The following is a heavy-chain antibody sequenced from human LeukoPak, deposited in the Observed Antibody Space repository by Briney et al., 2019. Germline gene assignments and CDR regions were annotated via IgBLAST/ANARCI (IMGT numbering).Heavy chain of an antibody. V-gene: IGHV1-69*04. Sequence: SVKVSCKASGDTFSSYAISWVRQAPGQGLEWVGRIIPILGIANYAQKFQGRVTITADKSTSTAYMELSSLRSEDTAVYYCARDLGYYDRLDQFDCWGQGTLVTVSS. CDR3: ARDLGYYDRLDQFDC. J-gene: IGHJ4*02. D-gene: IGHD3-22*01. CDR1: GDTFSSYA. CDR2: IIPILGIA.